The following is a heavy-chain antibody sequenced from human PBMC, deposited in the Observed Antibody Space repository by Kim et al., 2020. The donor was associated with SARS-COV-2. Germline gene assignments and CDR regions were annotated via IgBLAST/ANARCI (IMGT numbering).Heavy chain of an antibody. CDR2: ISGGGGNT. CDR3: DASDY. CDR1: GFTFGIYA. J-gene: IGHJ4*02. V-gene: IGHV3-23*01. Sequence: GGSLRLSCAASGFTFGIYAMSWARQAPGKGLEWVSTISGGGGNTHYADSVKGRSTISRDNSMNTLYLQMNSLRAEDTAVYYCDASDYWGQGTLVTVSP.